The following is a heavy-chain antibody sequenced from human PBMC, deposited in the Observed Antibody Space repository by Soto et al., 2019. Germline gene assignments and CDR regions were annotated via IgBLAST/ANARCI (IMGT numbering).Heavy chain of an antibody. CDR3: AKNGQPPYYYYGMDV. CDR1: GYTFTRYG. Sequence: QGQLVQSGGEAKKPGASVKVSCKASGYTFTRYGISWVRQAPGQGLEWMGWISGYNGDTNYAQKFQGRVTMTIDTCTSTAYMELRSVTSDDTAVYYCAKNGQPPYYYYGMDVWGQGTTVTVSS. J-gene: IGHJ6*02. CDR2: ISGYNGDT. V-gene: IGHV1-18*01. D-gene: IGHD2-8*01.